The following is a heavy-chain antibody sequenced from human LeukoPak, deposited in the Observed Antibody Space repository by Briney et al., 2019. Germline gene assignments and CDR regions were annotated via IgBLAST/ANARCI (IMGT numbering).Heavy chain of an antibody. CDR2: ISGSGGDT. CDR1: GFTFRNYW. D-gene: IGHD3-9*01. V-gene: IGHV3-23*01. J-gene: IGHJ4*02. Sequence: GGSLRLSCAASGFTFRNYWMSWVRQAPGKGLEWVSSISGSGGDTHYADSVKGRFSISRDNSKNTLYLQMNSLRTEDTAVYYCAKAEGYDILTGLDYWGQGTLVTVSS. CDR3: AKAEGYDILTGLDY.